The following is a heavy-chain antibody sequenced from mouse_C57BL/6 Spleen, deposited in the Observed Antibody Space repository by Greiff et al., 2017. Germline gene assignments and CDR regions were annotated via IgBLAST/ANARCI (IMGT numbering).Heavy chain of an antibody. Sequence: VQLQQSGPELVKPGASVKISCKASGYAFSSSWMNWVKQRPGKGLEWIGRIYPGDGVTNYNGKFKGKATLTADKSSSTAYMQHSSLTSEDSAVYFCARGGYPYYFDYWGQGTTLTVSS. CDR2: IYPGDGVT. V-gene: IGHV1-82*01. D-gene: IGHD2-2*01. CDR1: GYAFSSSW. J-gene: IGHJ2*01. CDR3: ARGGYPYYFDY.